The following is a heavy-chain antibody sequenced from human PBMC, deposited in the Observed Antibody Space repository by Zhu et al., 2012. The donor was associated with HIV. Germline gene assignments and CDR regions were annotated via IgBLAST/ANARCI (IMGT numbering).Heavy chain of an antibody. V-gene: IGHV4-38-2*01. Sequence: QVQLQESGPGLVKPSETLSLTCAVSGYSISSGYYWGWTRQPPGKGLEWIGRIYYSGSTYYNPSLKSRVTISVDTSKNQFSLKLSSVTATDTAVYYCARALEPVAGAYYFDYVGPGNPGHRLL. J-gene: IGHJ4*02. D-gene: IGHD6-19*01. CDR2: IYYSGST. CDR1: GYSISSGYY. CDR3: ARALEPVAGAYYFDY.